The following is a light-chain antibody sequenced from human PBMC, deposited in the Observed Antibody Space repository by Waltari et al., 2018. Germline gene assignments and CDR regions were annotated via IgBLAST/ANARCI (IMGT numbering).Light chain of an antibody. CDR1: RSLLRSDGYNY. Sequence: DIVMTQSPLSLPVTPGKPASISCRSSRSLLRSDGYNYLDWYLQKPGQPPQLLIYWGSNRASGVPDRFSGRGSGADFTLEISRVEAEDVGVYYCMQSLQTPPWTFGQGTKVEIK. CDR3: MQSLQTPPWT. V-gene: IGKV2-28*01. CDR2: WGS. J-gene: IGKJ1*01.